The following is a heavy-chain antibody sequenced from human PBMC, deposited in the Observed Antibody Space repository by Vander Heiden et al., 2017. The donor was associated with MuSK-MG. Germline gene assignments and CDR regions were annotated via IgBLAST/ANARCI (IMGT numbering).Heavy chain of an antibody. CDR3: ARSVPAAIIIFDY. J-gene: IGHJ4*02. CDR1: GGLISSGGYY. V-gene: IGHV4-31*03. Sequence: QVQLQESGPGLVKPSQTLSLTCTVSGGLISSGGYYWSWIRQHPGKGLEWIGYIYYSGSTYYNPSLKSRVTISVDTSKNQFSLKLSSLTAADTAVYYCARSVPAAIIIFDYWGQGTLVTVSS. CDR2: IYYSGST. D-gene: IGHD2-2*01.